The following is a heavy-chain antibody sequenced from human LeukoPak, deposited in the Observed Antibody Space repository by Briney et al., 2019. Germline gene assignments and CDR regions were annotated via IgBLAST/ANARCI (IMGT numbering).Heavy chain of an antibody. V-gene: IGHV4-39*01. D-gene: IGHD3-22*01. CDR1: GGSISSSSYY. CDR3: ARLTYTYYYDSSTYSF. CDR2: IFYSGST. Sequence: SETLSLTCNVSGGSISSSSYYWGWIRQPPGKGLEWIGSIFYSGSTYYKSSLKSRVTISVDTSKNQFSLRLSSVTAADTAVYYCARLTYTYYYDSSTYSFWGQGALVTVSS. J-gene: IGHJ4*02.